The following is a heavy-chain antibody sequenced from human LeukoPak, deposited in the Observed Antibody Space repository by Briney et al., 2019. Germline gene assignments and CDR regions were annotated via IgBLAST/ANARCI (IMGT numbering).Heavy chain of an antibody. CDR2: ISSSSSTI. CDR1: GFTFSSYS. J-gene: IGHJ6*03. Sequence: PGGSLRLSCAASGFTFSSYSMNWVRQAPGKGLEWVSYISSSSSTIYYADSVKGRFTISRDNAKNSLYLQMNSLRAEDTAVYYCARESIPYYYYMDVWGKGTTVTVSS. D-gene: IGHD2-2*02. V-gene: IGHV3-48*01. CDR3: ARESIPYYYYMDV.